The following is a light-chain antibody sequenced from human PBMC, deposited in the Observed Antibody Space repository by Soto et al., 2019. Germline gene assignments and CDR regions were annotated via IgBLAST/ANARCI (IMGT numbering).Light chain of an antibody. J-gene: IGKJ4*01. V-gene: IGKV1-5*01. Sequence: DIQMTQSPSTLSASVGDRVTITCRASQSISSWLAWYQQKTGKAPKLLIYDASSLESGVPSRFSGSGSVKEFALTISSLQPDDFATYYCQQYNSYSRDTFGGGTKVEIK. CDR3: QQYNSYSRDT. CDR1: QSISSW. CDR2: DAS.